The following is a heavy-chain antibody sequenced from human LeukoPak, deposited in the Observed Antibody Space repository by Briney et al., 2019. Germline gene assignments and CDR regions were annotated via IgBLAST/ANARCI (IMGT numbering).Heavy chain of an antibody. CDR1: GFTSSSYA. Sequence: PGRSLRLSCAASGFTSSSYAMHWVRQAPGKGLEWVAVISYDGSNKYYADSVKGRFTISRDNSKNTLYLQMNSLRAEDTAVYYCAREGQQLVGLDYWGQGTLVTVSS. J-gene: IGHJ4*02. CDR3: AREGQQLVGLDY. CDR2: ISYDGSNK. V-gene: IGHV3-30-3*01. D-gene: IGHD6-13*01.